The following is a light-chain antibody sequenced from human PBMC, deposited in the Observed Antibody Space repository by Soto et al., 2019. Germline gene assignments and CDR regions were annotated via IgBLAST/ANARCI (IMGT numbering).Light chain of an antibody. CDR3: QEYKTYA. CDR2: DAS. J-gene: IGKJ2*01. Sequence: DIQLTQSPSTLAASVGDRVTITCRASQSISDWLAWYQQKPGKAPELLISDASTLTPGVPSRFSGSGSGTEFTLIISSLQPDDVATYFCQEYKTYAFGPGTKVAIK. CDR1: QSISDW. V-gene: IGKV1-5*01.